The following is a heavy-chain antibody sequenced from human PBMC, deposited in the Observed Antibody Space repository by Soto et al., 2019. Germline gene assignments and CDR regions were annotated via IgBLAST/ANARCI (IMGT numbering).Heavy chain of an antibody. D-gene: IGHD6-19*01. Sequence: SETLSLTCTVSGGSISSYYWSWIRQPPGKGLEWIGYIYYSGSTNYNPSLKSRVTISVDTSKNQFSLKLSSVTAADTAVYYCASSSSGWATYYYYYMDVWGKGTTVTVSS. J-gene: IGHJ6*03. CDR3: ASSSSGWATYYYYYMDV. CDR1: GGSISSYY. CDR2: IYYSGST. V-gene: IGHV4-59*12.